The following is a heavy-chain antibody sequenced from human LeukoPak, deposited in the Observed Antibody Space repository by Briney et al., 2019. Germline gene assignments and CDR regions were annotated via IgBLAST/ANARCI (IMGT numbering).Heavy chain of an antibody. D-gene: IGHD3-9*01. Sequence: SETLSLTCAVYGGSFSGYYWSWIRQPPGKGLEWIGEINHSGSTNYNPSLKSRVTISVDTSKNQFSLKLSSVTAADTAVYYCGRGRAGLRYFDWLRRGFDPWGQGTLVTVSS. V-gene: IGHV4-34*01. CDR2: INHSGST. J-gene: IGHJ5*02. CDR3: GRGRAGLRYFDWLRRGFDP. CDR1: GGSFSGYY.